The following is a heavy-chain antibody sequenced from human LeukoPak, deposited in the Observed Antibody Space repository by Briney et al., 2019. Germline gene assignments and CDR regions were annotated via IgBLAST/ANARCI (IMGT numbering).Heavy chain of an antibody. CDR1: GFTFSSYW. D-gene: IGHD4-17*01. V-gene: IGHV3-7*01. CDR3: ARVSGDYDAFDI. J-gene: IGHJ3*02. CDR2: IKQDGSEK. Sequence: GGSLRLSCAASGFTFSSYWISWVRQAPGKGLEWVANIKQDGSEKYYVDSVKGRFTISRDNAKNSLYLQLNSLRAEDTAVYYCARVSGDYDAFDIWGQGTMVTVSS.